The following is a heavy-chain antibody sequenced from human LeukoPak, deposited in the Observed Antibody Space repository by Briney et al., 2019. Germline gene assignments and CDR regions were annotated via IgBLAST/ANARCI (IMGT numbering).Heavy chain of an antibody. Sequence: ASVKVSCKASGYTFTGYYMHWVRQAPGQGLEWMGWINPNSGGTNYAQKFQGRVTMTRDTSISTAYMELSRLRSDDTAVYYCARPQLGYCSSTSCYLLDYWGQGTLVTVSS. CDR2: INPNSGGT. J-gene: IGHJ4*02. CDR1: GYTFTGYY. D-gene: IGHD2-2*01. V-gene: IGHV1-2*02. CDR3: ARPQLGYCSSTSCYLLDY.